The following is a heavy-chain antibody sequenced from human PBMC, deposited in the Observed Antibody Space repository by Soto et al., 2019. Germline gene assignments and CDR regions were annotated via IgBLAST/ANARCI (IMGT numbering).Heavy chain of an antibody. CDR2: ISAYNGNT. V-gene: IGHV1-18*04. Sequence: PGESLTISCKGSGYSFTSYWISWVRQAPGQGLEWMGWISAYNGNTNYAQKLQGRVTMTTDTSTSTAYMELRSLRSDDTAVYYCARDKFGELLTFPYYYSYYGMDVWGQGTTVTVSS. D-gene: IGHD3-10*01. CDR3: ARDKFGELLTFPYYYSYYGMDV. CDR1: GYSFTSYW. J-gene: IGHJ6*02.